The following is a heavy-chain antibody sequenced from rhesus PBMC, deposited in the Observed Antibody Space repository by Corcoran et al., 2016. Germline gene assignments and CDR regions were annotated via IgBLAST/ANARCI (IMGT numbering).Heavy chain of an antibody. CDR2: IYGSSGST. J-gene: IGHJ4*01. D-gene: IGHD3-3*01. Sequence: QVQLQESGPGLVKPSETLSLTCAVSGGSISSNYWSWIRQPPGKGLEWIGYIYGSSGSTYYNPSLKSRVTISTDTSKNQYSRKLSSVTAADTAVYYCARDEVTIFGLGRNYFDYWGQGVLVTVSS. CDR1: GGSISSNY. V-gene: IGHV4-160*01. CDR3: ARDEVTIFGLGRNYFDY.